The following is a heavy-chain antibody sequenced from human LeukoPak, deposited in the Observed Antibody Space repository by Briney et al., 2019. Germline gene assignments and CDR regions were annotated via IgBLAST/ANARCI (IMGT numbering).Heavy chain of an antibody. CDR1: GFTFSSYG. V-gene: IGHV3-30*18. Sequence: GRSLRLSCAASGFTFSSYGMHWVRQAPGKGLEWVAVISYDGSNKYYADSVKGRFTISRNNSKNTLYLQMNSLRAEDTAVYYCEKDSHYGSGSHHYYFDYWGQGTLVTVSS. J-gene: IGHJ4*02. CDR3: EKDSHYGSGSHHYYFDY. CDR2: ISYDGSNK. D-gene: IGHD3-10*01.